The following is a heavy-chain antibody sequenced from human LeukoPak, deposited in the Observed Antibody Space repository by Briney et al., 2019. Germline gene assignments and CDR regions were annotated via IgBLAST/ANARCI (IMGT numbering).Heavy chain of an antibody. J-gene: IGHJ4*02. CDR3: SRIKYGGNSGYHFDY. CDR1: GFNFNYFA. D-gene: IGHD4-23*01. CDR2: IGDSGSGG. V-gene: IGHV3-23*01. Sequence: GGSLRLSCSASGFNFNYFAMSWSRHAPEKRLEWVSTIGDSGSGGSYADSVRGRFTISRDNSKNIVYLQMHSLGVDDSAVDYCSRIKYGGNSGYHFDYWGQGTLVTVSS.